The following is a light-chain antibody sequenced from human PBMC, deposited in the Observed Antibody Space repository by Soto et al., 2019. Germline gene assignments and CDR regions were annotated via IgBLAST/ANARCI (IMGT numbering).Light chain of an antibody. CDR1: SSDVGGYNY. Sequence: QSALTQPASVSGSPGQSITISCTGTSSDVGGYNYVSWYQQHPGKAPKLMIYEVSNRPSGVSNRFSGSKPGNTASLTISGLQAEDEADYCCSSYTSSSTPYVFGTGTKLTVL. CDR2: EVS. J-gene: IGLJ1*01. V-gene: IGLV2-14*01. CDR3: SSYTSSSTPYV.